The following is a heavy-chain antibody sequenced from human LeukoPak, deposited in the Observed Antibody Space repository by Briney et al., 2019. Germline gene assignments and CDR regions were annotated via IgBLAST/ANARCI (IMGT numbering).Heavy chain of an antibody. CDR3: AKDLEWGYCSSTSCPFDY. CDR2: ISGSGGST. Sequence: GGSLRLSCAASGFTFSSYAMSWVRQAPGKGLEWVSAISGSGGSTYYAVSVKGRFTISRDNSKNTLYLQMNSLRAEDTAVYYCAKDLEWGYCSSTSCPFDYWGQGTLVTVSS. J-gene: IGHJ4*02. CDR1: GFTFSSYA. V-gene: IGHV3-23*01. D-gene: IGHD2-2*01.